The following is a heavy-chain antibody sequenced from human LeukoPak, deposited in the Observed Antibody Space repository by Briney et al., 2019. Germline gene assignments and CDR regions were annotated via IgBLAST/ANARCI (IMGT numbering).Heavy chain of an antibody. D-gene: IGHD3-3*01. Sequence: GGSLRLSCAASGFTFSSYAMHWVRQAPGKGLEWVAVISYDGSNKYYADSVKGRFTISRDNSKNTLYLQMNSLRAEDTAVYYCARTILEWLLFGMDVWGQGTTVTVSS. J-gene: IGHJ6*02. CDR3: ARTILEWLLFGMDV. CDR1: GFTFSSYA. V-gene: IGHV3-30-3*01. CDR2: ISYDGSNK.